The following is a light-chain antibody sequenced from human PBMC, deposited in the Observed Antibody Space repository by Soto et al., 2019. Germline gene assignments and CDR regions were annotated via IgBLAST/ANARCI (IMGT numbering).Light chain of an antibody. CDR3: QQYNSYWGT. Sequence: AIQLTQSPSSLSASVGDRVTITCRASQGISSYLAWYQQKPGKAPKLLIYDASSLESGVPSRFSGSGSGTEFTLTISSLQPDDFATYYCQQYNSYWGTFGQGTKVDIK. CDR1: QGISSY. J-gene: IGKJ1*01. CDR2: DAS. V-gene: IGKV1-13*02.